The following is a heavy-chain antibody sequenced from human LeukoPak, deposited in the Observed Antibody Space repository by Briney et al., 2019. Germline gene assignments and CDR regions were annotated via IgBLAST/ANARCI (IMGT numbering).Heavy chain of an antibody. CDR1: GFTFSSYA. V-gene: IGHV3-23*01. J-gene: IGHJ4*02. CDR3: AKELGIAAAAQGGYFDY. Sequence: GGSLRLSCAASGFTFSSYAMSWVRQAPGKGLEWVSAVSGSGGSTYYADSVKGRLTISRDNSKNTLYLQMNSLRAEDTAVYYCAKELGIAAAAQGGYFDYWGQGTLVTVSS. D-gene: IGHD6-13*01. CDR2: VSGSGGST.